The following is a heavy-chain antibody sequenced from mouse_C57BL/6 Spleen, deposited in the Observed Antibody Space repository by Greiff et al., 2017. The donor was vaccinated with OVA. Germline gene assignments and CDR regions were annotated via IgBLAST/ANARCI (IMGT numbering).Heavy chain of an antibody. CDR3: ARKGTTVVAGAMDY. V-gene: IGHV2-2*01. J-gene: IGHJ4*01. D-gene: IGHD1-1*01. Sequence: VKLVESGPGLVQPSQSLSITCTVSGFSLTSYGVHWVRQSPGKGLEWLGVIWSGGSTDYNAAFISRLSISKDNSKSQVFFKMNSLQADDTAIYYCARKGTTVVAGAMDYWGQGTSVTVSS. CDR2: IWSGGST. CDR1: GFSLTSYG.